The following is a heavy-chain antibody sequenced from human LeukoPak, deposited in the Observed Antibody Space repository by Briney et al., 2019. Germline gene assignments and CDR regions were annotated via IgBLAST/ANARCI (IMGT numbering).Heavy chain of an antibody. J-gene: IGHJ6*03. CDR2: IIPILGIA. V-gene: IGHV1-69*04. CDR1: GGTFSSYA. Sequence: SVKVSCKASGGTFSSYAISWVRQAPGQGLEWMGRIIPILGIANYAQKFQGRVTITADKSTSTAYMELSSLRSEDTAVYYCSYCSSTSCSRYYYYMDVWGKGTTVTVSS. D-gene: IGHD2-2*01. CDR3: SYCSSTSCSRYYYYMDV.